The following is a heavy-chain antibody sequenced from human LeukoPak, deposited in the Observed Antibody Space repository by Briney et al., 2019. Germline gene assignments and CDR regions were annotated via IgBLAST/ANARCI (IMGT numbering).Heavy chain of an antibody. Sequence: GASVKVSCKASGYSFVGYYLHWVRKAPGQRLEWMGWINPNTGDTYYAQKFEGRVTMTRDTTISTAFLEITRLKSTDTAIFYCARGRGLSRTTTVDYWGQGTLVTVSS. CDR2: INPNTGDT. D-gene: IGHD1-1*01. CDR1: GYSFVGYY. CDR3: ARGRGLSRTTTVDY. J-gene: IGHJ4*02. V-gene: IGHV1-2*02.